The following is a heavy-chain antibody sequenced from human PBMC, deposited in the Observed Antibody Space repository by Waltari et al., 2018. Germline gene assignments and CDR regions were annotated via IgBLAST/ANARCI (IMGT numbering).Heavy chain of an antibody. CDR3: ARGGSKYVSQYFEF. CDR1: GFTFSSYW. V-gene: IGHV3-23*04. J-gene: IGHJ1*01. CDR2: INSGGGST. Sequence: EVQLVESGGGLAKPGGSLRLSCAASGFTFSSYWMNWVRQAPGKGLEWVSAINSGGGSTYYADSVKGRFTISRDNSKNTLSLQMNSMRAEDTAVYYCARGGSKYVSQYFEFWGQGALVTVSS. D-gene: IGHD2-15*01.